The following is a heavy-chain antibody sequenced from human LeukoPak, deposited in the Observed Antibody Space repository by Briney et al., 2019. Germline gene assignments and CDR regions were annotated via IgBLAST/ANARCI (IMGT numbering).Heavy chain of an antibody. J-gene: IGHJ6*03. V-gene: IGHV4-61*02. CDR2: IYTSGST. CDR3: ARSTDPYDFWSGYYREDVPPGDYYYMDV. Sequence: PSETLSLTCTVSGGSISSGGYYWSWIRQPAGKGLEWIGRIYTSGSTNYNPSLKSRVTISVDTSKNQFSLKLSSVTAADTAVYYCARSTDPYDFWSGYYREDVPPGDYYYMDVWGKGTTVTVSS. CDR1: GGSISSGGYY. D-gene: IGHD3-3*01.